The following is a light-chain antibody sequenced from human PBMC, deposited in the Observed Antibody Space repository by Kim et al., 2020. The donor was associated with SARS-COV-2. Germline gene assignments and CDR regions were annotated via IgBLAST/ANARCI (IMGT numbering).Light chain of an antibody. CDR3: QAWDSRV. Sequence: SYELTQPPSVSVSPGQTASITCSGDKLWDKYACWYQQKPGQSPVLVIYQDSKRPSGIPERFSGSNSGNTATLTISGTQAMDEADYYCQAWDSRVFGGGT. J-gene: IGLJ3*02. CDR1: KLWDKY. V-gene: IGLV3-1*01. CDR2: QDS.